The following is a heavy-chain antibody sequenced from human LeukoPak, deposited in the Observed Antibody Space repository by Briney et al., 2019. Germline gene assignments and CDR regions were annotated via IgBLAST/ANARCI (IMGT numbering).Heavy chain of an antibody. Sequence: GGSLRLSCAASGFTFSSYAMSWVRQAPGKGLEWVSAISGSGGSTYYADSVKGRFTISRDNSKNTLYLQMNSLRAEDTAVYYCAKAVYSSGWYAYYFDYWGQGTLVTVSS. D-gene: IGHD6-19*01. CDR1: GFTFSSYA. CDR2: ISGSGGST. V-gene: IGHV3-23*01. CDR3: AKAVYSSGWYAYYFDY. J-gene: IGHJ4*02.